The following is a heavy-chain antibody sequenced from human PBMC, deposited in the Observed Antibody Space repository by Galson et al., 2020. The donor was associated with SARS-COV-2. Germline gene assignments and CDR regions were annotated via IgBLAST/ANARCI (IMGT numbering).Heavy chain of an antibody. CDR3: AAPSCSSTSCYDAFDI. CDR2: IVVGSGNT. CDR1: GFTSTSSA. D-gene: IGHD2-2*01. V-gene: IGHV1-58*01. J-gene: IGHJ3*02. Sequence: SVKVSCKASGFTSTSSAVQWVRQARGQRLEWIGWIVVGSGNTNYAQKFQERVTTTTDKSTSTAYMELSSRRSEDTAVYYCAAPSCSSTSCYDAFDIWGQGTMVTVSS.